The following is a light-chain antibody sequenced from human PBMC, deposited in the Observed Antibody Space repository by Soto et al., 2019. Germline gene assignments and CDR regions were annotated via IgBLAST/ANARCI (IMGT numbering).Light chain of an antibody. J-gene: IGLJ1*01. CDR2: GNT. V-gene: IGLV1-40*01. CDR1: SSNIGANSD. Sequence: QSVLTQPPSVSGAPGQRVTISCTGSSSNIGANSDVHWYQQLTGAAPKLLIYGNTNRPSGVSDRFSASKSGTSASLAITGLQAEDEADYYCQSYDNILSGFYVFGTGTKVTVL. CDR3: QSYDNILSGFYV.